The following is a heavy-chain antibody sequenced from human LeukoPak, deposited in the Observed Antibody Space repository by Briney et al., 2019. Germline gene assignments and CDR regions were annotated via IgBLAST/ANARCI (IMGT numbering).Heavy chain of an antibody. CDR1: DFTVSSNY. CDR2: ISRSSTTI. Sequence: GGSLRLSCAASDFTVSSNYMSWVRQAPGKGLEWVSDISRSSTTIYYADSVKGRFTISRDNAKNSLYLQMNSLRAEDTAVYYCTKAFDSSGYTPGYWGQGTLVTVSS. CDR3: TKAFDSSGYTPGY. D-gene: IGHD3-22*01. V-gene: IGHV3-48*01. J-gene: IGHJ4*02.